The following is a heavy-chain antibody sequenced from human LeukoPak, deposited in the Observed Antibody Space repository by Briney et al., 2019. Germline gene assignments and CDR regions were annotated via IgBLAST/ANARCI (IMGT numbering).Heavy chain of an antibody. Sequence: SETLSLTCTVSGGSISSYYWSWIRQPPGKGLEWIGYIYYSGSTNYNPSLKSRVSISVDTSKNQFSLKLSSVTAADTAVYYCARGGYCGGDCYFYYWGQGTLVTVSS. CDR2: IYYSGST. CDR1: GGSISSYY. D-gene: IGHD2-21*02. CDR3: ARGGYCGGDCYFYY. J-gene: IGHJ4*02. V-gene: IGHV4-59*08.